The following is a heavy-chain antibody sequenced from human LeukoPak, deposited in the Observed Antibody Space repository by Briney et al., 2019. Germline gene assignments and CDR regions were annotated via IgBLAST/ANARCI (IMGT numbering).Heavy chain of an antibody. J-gene: IGHJ4*02. Sequence: GGSLRLSCAASGFNFSSYSMNWVCQAPGKGLEWVSSISSSSSYIYYADSVKGRFTISRDNAKNSLYLQMNSLRAEDTAVYYCAREPFYGDYDLDYWGQGTLVTVSS. CDR1: GFNFSSYS. CDR3: AREPFYGDYDLDY. CDR2: ISSSSSYI. V-gene: IGHV3-21*01. D-gene: IGHD4-17*01.